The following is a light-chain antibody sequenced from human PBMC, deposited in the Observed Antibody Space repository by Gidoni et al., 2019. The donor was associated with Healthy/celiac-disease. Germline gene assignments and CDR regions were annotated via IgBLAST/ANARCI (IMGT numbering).Light chain of an antibody. J-gene: IGLJ2*01. CDR1: SLRSSY. V-gene: IGLV3-19*01. CDR2: GKN. Sequence: SSDLTHDPAVSVALGKTVRITCQGDSLRSSYASWYQQKPGQAPVLVIYGKNNRPSGSPERCSGSSSGNTASLTITGAQAEDEADYYCNSRDSSGNHLRVFGGGTKLTVL. CDR3: NSRDSSGNHLRV.